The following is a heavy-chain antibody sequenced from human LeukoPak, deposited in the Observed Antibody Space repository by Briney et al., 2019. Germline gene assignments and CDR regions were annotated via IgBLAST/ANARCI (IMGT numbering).Heavy chain of an antibody. CDR3: AKGEGYCSSTSCRYDAFDI. CDR2: IRSSGSAM. CDR1: GFTFSSYT. Sequence: PGGSLRLSCAASGFTFSSYTMNWVRQAPGRGLEWVAYIRSSGSAMNYADAVKGRFIISRDNAKNSLYLQMNSLRAEDMALYYCAKGEGYCSSTSCRYDAFDIWGQGTMVTVSS. J-gene: IGHJ3*02. D-gene: IGHD2-2*01. V-gene: IGHV3-21*04.